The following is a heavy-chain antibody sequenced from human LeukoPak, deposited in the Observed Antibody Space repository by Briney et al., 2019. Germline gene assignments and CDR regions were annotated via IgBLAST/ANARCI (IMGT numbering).Heavy chain of an antibody. CDR3: ARAPYTSSWSDAFDI. CDR1: GGSFSGYY. D-gene: IGHD6-13*01. Sequence: KPSETLSLTCAVYGGSFSGYYWSWVRQPPGKGLEWIGEINHSGSTSYNPSLKSRVTISVDTSKNQFSLRLSSVAAADTAVYYCARAPYTSSWSDAFDIWGQGTMVTVSS. V-gene: IGHV4-34*01. CDR2: INHSGST. J-gene: IGHJ3*02.